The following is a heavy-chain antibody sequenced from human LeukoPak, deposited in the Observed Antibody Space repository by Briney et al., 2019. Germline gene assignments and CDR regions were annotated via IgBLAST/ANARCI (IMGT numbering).Heavy chain of an antibody. Sequence: SETLSLTCAVSGGSISSSSYYWGWIRQPPGKGLEWIGYIYYSGSTNYNPSLKSRVTISVDTSKNQFSLKLSSVTAADTAVYYCARDGGSYHFDYWGQGTLVTVSS. J-gene: IGHJ4*02. CDR3: ARDGGSYHFDY. CDR2: IYYSGST. V-gene: IGHV4-61*01. D-gene: IGHD2-15*01. CDR1: GGSISSSSYY.